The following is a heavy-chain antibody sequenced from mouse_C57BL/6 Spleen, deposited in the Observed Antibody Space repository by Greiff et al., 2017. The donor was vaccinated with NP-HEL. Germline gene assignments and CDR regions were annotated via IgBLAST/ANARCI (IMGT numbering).Heavy chain of an antibody. CDR2: INPSSGYT. Sequence: LQQSGAELARPGASVKMSCKASGYTFTSYTMHWVKQRPGQGLEWIGYINPSSGYTKYTQKFKDKATLTADKSSSTAYMQLSSLTSEDSAVYYCARGGVNYPQDYWGQGTTLTVSS. CDR1: GYTFTSYT. J-gene: IGHJ2*01. V-gene: IGHV1-4*01. CDR3: ARGGVNYPQDY. D-gene: IGHD2-1*01.